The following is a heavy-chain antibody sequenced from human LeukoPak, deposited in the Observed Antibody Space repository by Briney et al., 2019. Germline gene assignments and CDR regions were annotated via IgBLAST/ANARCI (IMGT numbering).Heavy chain of an antibody. J-gene: IGHJ4*02. V-gene: IGHV1-69*13. CDR3: ARRDSGTTIGDY. Sequence: ASVKVSCKASGGTFSSYAISWVRQAPGQGLEWMGGIIPIFGTANYAQKFQGRVTITADESTSTAYMELSSLRSEDTAVYYCARRDSGTTIGDYWGQGTLVTVSS. D-gene: IGHD1-26*01. CDR2: IIPIFGTA. CDR1: GGTFSSYA.